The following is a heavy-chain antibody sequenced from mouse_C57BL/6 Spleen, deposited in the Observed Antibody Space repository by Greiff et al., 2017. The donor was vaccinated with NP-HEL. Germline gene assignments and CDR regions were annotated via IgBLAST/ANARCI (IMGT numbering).Heavy chain of an antibody. CDR3: ARLKDYDSSYEGFAY. Sequence: QVQLQQPGTELVKPGASVKLSCKASGYTFTSYWMHWVKQRPGQGLEWIGNINPSNGGTNYNEKFKSKATLTVDKSSSTAYMQLSSLTSEDSAVYYFARLKDYDSSYEGFAYWGQGTLVAVSA. CDR1: GYTFTSYW. V-gene: IGHV1-53*01. CDR2: INPSNGGT. D-gene: IGHD1-1*01. J-gene: IGHJ3*01.